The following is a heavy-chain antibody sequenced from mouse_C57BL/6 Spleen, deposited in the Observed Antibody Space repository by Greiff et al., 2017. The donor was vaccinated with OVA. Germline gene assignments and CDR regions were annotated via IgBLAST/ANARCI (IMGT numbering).Heavy chain of an antibody. D-gene: IGHD2-5*01. CDR3: ARDDSNFYFDY. CDR1: GYSITSGYY. J-gene: IGHJ2*01. V-gene: IGHV3-6*01. CDR2: ISYDGSN. Sequence: ESGPGLVKPSQSLSLTCSVTGYSITSGYYWNWIRQFPGNKLEWMGYISYDGSNNYNPSLKNRISITRDTSKNQFFLKLNSVTTEDTATYYCARDDSNFYFDYWGQGTTLTVSS.